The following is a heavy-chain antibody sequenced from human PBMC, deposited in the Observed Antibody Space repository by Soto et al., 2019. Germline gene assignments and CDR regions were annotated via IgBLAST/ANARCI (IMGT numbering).Heavy chain of an antibody. Sequence: ASVKVSCKAYGYTFTRSGMHWVRQAPGQRLEWMGWINAGNGNTKYSQKFQGRVTITTDTSASTAYMELSSLRSEDTAVYYCARDGAVAGDSNFDYWGQGTLVTVSS. CDR3: ARDGAVAGDSNFDY. V-gene: IGHV1-3*01. CDR1: GYTFTRSG. J-gene: IGHJ4*02. CDR2: INAGNGNT. D-gene: IGHD6-19*01.